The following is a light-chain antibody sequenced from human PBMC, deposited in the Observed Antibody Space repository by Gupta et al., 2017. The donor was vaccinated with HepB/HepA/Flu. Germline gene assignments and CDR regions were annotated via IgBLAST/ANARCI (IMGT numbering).Light chain of an antibody. CDR3: QQRSNWPLFT. CDR1: QSVATY. CDR2: DAS. J-gene: IGKJ3*01. V-gene: IGKV3-11*01. Sequence: EIVLTQSPANLSLSPGERTTLSCRATQSVATYLAWYQHKPGHAPRLLIYDASNSAPGIPPRFSGSASGTDFTLTIISLEPEDFAIYYCQQRSNWPLFTFGPGTRLDIK.